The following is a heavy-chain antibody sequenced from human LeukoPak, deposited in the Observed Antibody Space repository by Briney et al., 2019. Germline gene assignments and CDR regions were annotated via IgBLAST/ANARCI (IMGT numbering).Heavy chain of an antibody. CDR1: GFTVSSNA. V-gene: IGHV3-30*04. CDR3: ARGSYSISWYGGYFDY. D-gene: IGHD6-13*01. CDR2: ISYDGSDI. J-gene: IGHJ4*02. Sequence: PGGSLRLSCAASGFTVSSNAMHWVRQAPGKGLEWVAVISYDGSDIYYGDSVKGRFTISRDNSKNTLYLQMNRLRPEDTAVYYCARGSYSISWYGGYFDYWGQGTLVTVSS.